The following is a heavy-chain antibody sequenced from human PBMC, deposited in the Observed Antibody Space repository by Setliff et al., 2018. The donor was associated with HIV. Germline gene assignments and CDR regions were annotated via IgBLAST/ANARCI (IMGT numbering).Heavy chain of an antibody. CDR3: ASYGSYSSSWYYFDY. V-gene: IGHV3-7*01. D-gene: IGHD6-13*01. J-gene: IGHJ4*02. CDR1: GFAFSGHQ. Sequence: GGSLRLSCAASGFAFSGHQMSWVRQAPGKGLEWVALISFDGGKEYYIDSVRGRFTISRDNAKNSLYLQMSSLRAEDTAVYYCASYGSYSSSWYYFDYWGQGTLVTVSS. CDR2: ISFDGGKE.